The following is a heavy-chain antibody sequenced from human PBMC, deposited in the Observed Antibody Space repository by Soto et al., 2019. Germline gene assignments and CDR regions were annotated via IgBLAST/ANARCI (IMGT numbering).Heavy chain of an antibody. Sequence: QVQLVESGGGVVQPGRSLRLSCAASGFTFSSYAMHWVRQAPGKGLEWAAVISYDGSNKYYADSVKSRFTISRDNSKNTLYLQMNSLRAEDTAVYYCARDRLRYNWNDFPYYYYGMDVWGQGTTVTVSS. CDR3: ARDRLRYNWNDFPYYYYGMDV. J-gene: IGHJ6*02. CDR2: ISYDGSNK. CDR1: GFTFSSYA. V-gene: IGHV3-30-3*01. D-gene: IGHD1-1*01.